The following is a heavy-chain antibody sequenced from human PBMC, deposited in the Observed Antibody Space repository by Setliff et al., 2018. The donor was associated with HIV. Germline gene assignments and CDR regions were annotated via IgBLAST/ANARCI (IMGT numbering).Heavy chain of an antibody. Sequence: ASVKVSCKASGYTFTAFGMNWLRQAPGQGPEWMGWISTYNGNTNYAQKLQGRVTMTTDTSTSTAYMELRSLRSDDTAVYYCARIGYSGYDFAYGLDYWGQGTLVTVSS. D-gene: IGHD5-12*01. J-gene: IGHJ4*02. CDR3: ARIGYSGYDFAYGLDY. V-gene: IGHV1-18*01. CDR1: GYTFTAFG. CDR2: ISTYNGNT.